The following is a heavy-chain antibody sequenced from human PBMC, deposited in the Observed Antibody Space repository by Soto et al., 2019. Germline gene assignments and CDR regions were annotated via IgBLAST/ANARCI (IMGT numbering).Heavy chain of an antibody. D-gene: IGHD3-22*01. J-gene: IGHJ6*02. V-gene: IGHV1-69*12. CDR2: IIPVFGTP. Sequence: QVQVVQSGAEVKKPGSMVKVSCKASGGSFSNYGISWVRQAPGQGLEWMGGIIPVFGTPHYAQKFQDRVTITADESTSTVYMEVSSLTSQDTAVYYCARGDATKIIVTTYYGLDVWGQGTTVTVSS. CDR1: GGSFSNYG. CDR3: ARGDATKIIVTTYYGLDV.